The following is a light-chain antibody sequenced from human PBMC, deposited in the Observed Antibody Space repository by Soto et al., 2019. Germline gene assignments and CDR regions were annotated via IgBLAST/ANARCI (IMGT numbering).Light chain of an antibody. V-gene: IGKV1-5*01. CDR2: DAS. CDR3: QQYNSYSPT. Sequence: DIQMTQSPSTLSASVGDRVTITCLASQSISSWLAWYHQKPGKAHKLLIYDASSLESGVPSRFSGSGSGTEFTLTISSLQPDDFATYYCQQYNSYSPTFGQGTKVDI. J-gene: IGKJ1*01. CDR1: QSISSW.